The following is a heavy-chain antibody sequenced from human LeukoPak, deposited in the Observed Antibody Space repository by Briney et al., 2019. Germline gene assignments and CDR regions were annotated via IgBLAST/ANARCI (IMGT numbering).Heavy chain of an antibody. CDR1: GYTLTELS. Sequence: ASVKVSCKVSGYTLTELSMHWVRQAPGKGLEWMGSFDPEDGETIYAQKFQGRVTMTEDTSTDTAYMELSSLRSEDTAVYYCATSGSSSSYYYYGMDVWGQGTTVTVSS. D-gene: IGHD6-6*01. CDR2: FDPEDGET. J-gene: IGHJ6*02. V-gene: IGHV1-24*01. CDR3: ATSGSSSSYYYYGMDV.